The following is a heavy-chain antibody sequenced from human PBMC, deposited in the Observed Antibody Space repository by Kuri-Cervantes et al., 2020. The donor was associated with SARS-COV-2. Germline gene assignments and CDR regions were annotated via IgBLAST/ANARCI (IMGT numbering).Heavy chain of an antibody. D-gene: IGHD1-26*01. CDR3: ARGEGAAPDLDAFDI. Sequence: ASVKVSCKASGYTFTSYGISWVRQAPGQGLEWMGWISAYNGNTNYAQKLRGRVTMTTDTSTSTAYMELRSLRSDDTAVYYYARGEGAAPDLDAFDIWGQGGMVTVSS. CDR1: GYTFTSYG. V-gene: IGHV1-18*01. J-gene: IGHJ3*02. CDR2: ISAYNGNT.